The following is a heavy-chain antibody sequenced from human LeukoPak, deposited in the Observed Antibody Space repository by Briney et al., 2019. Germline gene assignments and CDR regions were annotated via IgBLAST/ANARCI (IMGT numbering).Heavy chain of an antibody. J-gene: IGHJ4*02. D-gene: IGHD3-10*01. CDR2: ISWDSGSI. CDR3: AKAYGSGSYSPIDY. Sequence: GGSLRLSCTASGFTFGDYAMHWVRQAPGKGLEWVSGISWDSGSIGYADSVKGRFTISRDNAKNSLYLQMNSLRDEDTALYYCAKAYGSGSYSPIDYWGQGTLVTVSS. CDR1: GFTFGDYA. V-gene: IGHV3-9*01.